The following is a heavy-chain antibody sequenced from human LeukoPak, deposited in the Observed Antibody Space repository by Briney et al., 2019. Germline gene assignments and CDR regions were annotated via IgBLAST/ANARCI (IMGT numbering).Heavy chain of an antibody. Sequence: PGGSLRLSCAASGFTFSSYAMSWVRQAPGKGLEWVSAISGSGGSTYYADSVKGRFTISRDNSKNTLYLQMNSLRAEDTAVYYCAKDRKPYGDYTNFDYWGQGTLVTVSS. J-gene: IGHJ4*02. CDR3: AKDRKPYGDYTNFDY. CDR1: GFTFSSYA. CDR2: ISGSGGST. D-gene: IGHD4-17*01. V-gene: IGHV3-23*01.